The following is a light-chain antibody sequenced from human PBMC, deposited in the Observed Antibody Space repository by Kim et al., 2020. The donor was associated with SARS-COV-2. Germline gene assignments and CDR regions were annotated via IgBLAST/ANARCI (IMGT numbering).Light chain of an antibody. CDR1: TLPEKQ. V-gene: IGLV3-25*03. J-gene: IGLJ1*01. CDR3: QSSDGSGTYV. CDR2: KDN. Sequence: SYELTQPPSLSVSPGQTARITCSGDTLPEKQTYWYQQKSGQAPLLVIYKDNERPSGIPVRFSGSSSGTTVTLTISGVQAEDDADYYCQSSDGSGTYVFGTGTKVTVL.